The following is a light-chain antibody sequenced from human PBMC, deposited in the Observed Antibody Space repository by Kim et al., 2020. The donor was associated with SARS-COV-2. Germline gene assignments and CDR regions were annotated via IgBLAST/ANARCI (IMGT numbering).Light chain of an antibody. CDR3: QQYGISPRT. J-gene: IGKJ3*01. V-gene: IGKV3-20*01. CDR1: QSVTSNY. Sequence: APGERGTLSCRASQSVTSNYLAWYQQKPGQAPRLLIYGASNRATGIPDRFSGSGSGTDFTLTISRLEPEDFAVYYCQQYGISPRTFGPGTKVDIK. CDR2: GAS.